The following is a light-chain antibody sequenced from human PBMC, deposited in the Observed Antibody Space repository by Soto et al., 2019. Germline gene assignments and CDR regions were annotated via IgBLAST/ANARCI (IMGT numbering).Light chain of an antibody. J-gene: IGKJ3*01. CDR3: QQDGRSTFT. Sequence: EIVLTQSPGTLSLSPGERATLSCRASQSVSSNNLALYQQRPGQAPRVVIYGASTRATGIPERFSGSGSGTDFTLTISRLEPEDFAVYYCQQDGRSTFTFGPGTKVDIK. V-gene: IGKV3-20*01. CDR2: GAS. CDR1: QSVSSNN.